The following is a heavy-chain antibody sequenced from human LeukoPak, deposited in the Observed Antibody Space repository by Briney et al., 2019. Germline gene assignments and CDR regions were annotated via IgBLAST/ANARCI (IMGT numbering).Heavy chain of an antibody. J-gene: IGHJ4*02. CDR2: IYYSGST. Sequence: SETLSLTCTVSGGSISSYYWSWIRQPPGKGLEWIGYIYYSGSTNYNPSLKSRVTISVGTSKNQFSLKLSSVTAADTAVYYCARGGSQYYDILTGYYPLFDYWGQGTLVTVSS. CDR3: ARGGSQYYDILTGYYPLFDY. V-gene: IGHV4-59*01. D-gene: IGHD3-9*01. CDR1: GGSISSYY.